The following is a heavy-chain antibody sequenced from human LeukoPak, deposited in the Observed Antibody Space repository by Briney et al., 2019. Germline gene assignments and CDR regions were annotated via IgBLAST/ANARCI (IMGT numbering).Heavy chain of an antibody. J-gene: IGHJ4*02. D-gene: IGHD6-19*01. CDR2: IFGSGGST. CDR3: AKTTTGYSSGRFPGWPVDY. CDR1: GFTFSSYA. V-gene: IGHV3-23*01. Sequence: GGSLRLSCAASGFTFSSYAMYWVRQCPGKGLEWVSGIFGSGGSTHYADSVKGRFTISRDNSKNTVYLQMNSLRAEDTAVYYCAKTTTGYSSGRFPGWPVDYWGQGTLVTVSS.